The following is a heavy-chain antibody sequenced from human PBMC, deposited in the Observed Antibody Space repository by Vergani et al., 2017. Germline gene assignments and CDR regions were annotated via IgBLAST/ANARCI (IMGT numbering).Heavy chain of an antibody. D-gene: IGHD2-2*01. CDR2: INNSGST. CDR3: ARITRSTRDFDWYFDL. V-gene: IGHV4-34*01. Sequence: QVQLQQWGAGLLKPSETLSLTCAVYGGSFSGYYWNWIRQPPGKGLEWIGEINNSGSTNYNPSLKSRVTISVDTSKNQFSLKLSSVTAADTAVYYCARITRSTRDFDWYFDLWGRGTLVTVSS. J-gene: IGHJ2*01. CDR1: GGSFSGYY.